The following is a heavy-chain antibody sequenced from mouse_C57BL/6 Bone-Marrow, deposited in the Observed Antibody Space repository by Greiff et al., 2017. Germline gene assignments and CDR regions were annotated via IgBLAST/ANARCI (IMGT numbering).Heavy chain of an antibody. CDR2: IDPSDSYT. Sequence: QVQLQQPGAELVMPGASVKLSCTASGYTFTSYWMHWVKQRPGQGLEWIGEIDPSDSYTNYNQKLKGKSTLTVDKSSSTAYMQLSSLTSEDSAVYYCARDFFDVWGTGTTVTVSS. CDR1: GYTFTSYW. CDR3: ARDFFDV. J-gene: IGHJ1*03. V-gene: IGHV1-69*01.